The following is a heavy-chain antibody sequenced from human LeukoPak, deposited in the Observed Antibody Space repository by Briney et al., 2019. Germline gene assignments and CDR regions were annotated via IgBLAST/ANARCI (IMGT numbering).Heavy chain of an antibody. J-gene: IGHJ4*02. CDR3: ARDGPYCSSTSCLG. CDR2: INPTGGST. Sequence: GASVKVSCKASGYTFTSYYMHWVRQAPGQGLEWMGLINPTGGSTGYAQKFQGRVTMTRDTSISTAYMELSRLRSDDTAVYYCARDGPYCSSTSCLGWGQGTLVTVSS. D-gene: IGHD2-2*01. CDR1: GYTFTSYY. V-gene: IGHV1-2*06.